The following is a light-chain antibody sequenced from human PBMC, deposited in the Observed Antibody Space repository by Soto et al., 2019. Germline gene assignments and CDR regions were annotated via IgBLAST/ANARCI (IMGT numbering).Light chain of an antibody. CDR3: QEYSTSPGIT. V-gene: IGKV3-20*01. J-gene: IGKJ5*01. CDR2: GAS. Sequence: EIVLTQSPGTLSLSPGDGATLSCRASQSVVSNYLAWYQQKPGQPPRLLIYGASRRATGIPDRFSGSGSQTDFTLTISRLEPEDFAVYYCQEYSTSPGITFGQGTRLEIK. CDR1: QSVVSNY.